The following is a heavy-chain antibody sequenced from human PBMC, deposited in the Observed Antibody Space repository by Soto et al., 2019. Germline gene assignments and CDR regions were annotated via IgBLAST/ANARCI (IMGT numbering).Heavy chain of an antibody. D-gene: IGHD6-6*01. Sequence: PGGSLRLSCSASGFTFSSYAMHWVRQAPGKGLEYVSAISSNGGSTYYADSVKGRFTISRDNSKNTLYLQMSSLRAEDTAVYYCVKGLGIAARPGPYYWGQGTLVTVSS. CDR3: VKGLGIAARPGPYY. V-gene: IGHV3-64D*08. J-gene: IGHJ4*02. CDR2: ISSNGGST. CDR1: GFTFSSYA.